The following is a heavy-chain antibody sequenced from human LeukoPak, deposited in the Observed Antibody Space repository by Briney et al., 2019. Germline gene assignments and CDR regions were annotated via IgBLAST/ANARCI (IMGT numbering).Heavy chain of an antibody. V-gene: IGHV3-7*01. J-gene: IGHJ4*02. CDR2: IKQDGSEK. Sequence: GGSLRLSCAASGFTFSSYWTSWVRQAPGKGLEWVANIKQDGSEKYYVDSVKGRFTISRDNAKNSLYLQMNSLRAEDTAVYYCARVGATYYYDSSGYRSVYFDYWGQGTLVTVSS. CDR3: ARVGATYYYDSSGYRSVYFDY. CDR1: GFTFSSYW. D-gene: IGHD3-22*01.